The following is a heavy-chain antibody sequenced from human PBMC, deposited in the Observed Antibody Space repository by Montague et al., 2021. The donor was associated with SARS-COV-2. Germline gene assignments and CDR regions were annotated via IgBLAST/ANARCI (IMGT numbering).Heavy chain of an antibody. CDR2: IYYRGST. J-gene: IGHJ5*02. V-gene: IGHV4-59*01. CDR1: GGSINSDY. CDR3: AREDRWNWFDP. D-gene: IGHD5-24*01. Sequence: SETLSLTCIVSGGSINSDYWSWIRQPPGKGLEWIGYIYYRGSTNYNPSLKSRVTISVDTSKNQFSLKLISVTAADTAVYYCAREDRWNWFDPWGQGILVTVSS.